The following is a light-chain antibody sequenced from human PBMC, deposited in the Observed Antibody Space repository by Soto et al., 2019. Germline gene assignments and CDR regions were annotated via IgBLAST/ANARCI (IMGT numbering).Light chain of an antibody. V-gene: IGKV1-5*01. J-gene: IGKJ1*01. CDR1: QSINSW. CDR2: DAS. CDR3: QRYNAFSQT. Sequence: DIQMTQSPSTLSASVEERVTITCRASQSINSWVAWFQQKPGKAPKVLIYDASTLESGVPSRFSGSGSGTEFTLTIVSLQPDDVATYYCQRYNAFSQTFGQGTKVDIK.